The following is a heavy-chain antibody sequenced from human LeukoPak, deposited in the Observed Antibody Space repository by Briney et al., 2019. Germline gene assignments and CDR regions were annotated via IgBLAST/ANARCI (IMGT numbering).Heavy chain of an antibody. J-gene: IGHJ3*02. CDR2: ISSSSNYI. CDR1: AFTFSIYC. CDR3: ASDLATIDAFDI. Sequence: GGSLRLSCAASAFTFSIYCMSWVRQAPGKGLEWVSSISSSSNYIYYADSVKGRFTISRDNAKNSLHLQRSSLRAEDTSVYLCASDLATIDAFDIWGQGTMVTVSS. D-gene: IGHD5-12*01. V-gene: IGHV3-21*01.